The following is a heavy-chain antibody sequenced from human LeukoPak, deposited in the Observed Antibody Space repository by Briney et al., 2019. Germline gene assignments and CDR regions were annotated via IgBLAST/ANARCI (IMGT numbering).Heavy chain of an antibody. J-gene: IGHJ5*02. Sequence: ASVKVSCKASGYTFTSYAMNWVRQAPGQGLEWMGWINTNTGNPTYAQGFTGRFVFSLDTSVSTAYLQISSLKAEDTAVYYCARGGLLLGSNWFDPWGQGTLVTVSS. CDR3: ARGGLLLGSNWFDP. V-gene: IGHV7-4-1*02. D-gene: IGHD2-15*01. CDR2: INTNTGNP. CDR1: GYTFTSYA.